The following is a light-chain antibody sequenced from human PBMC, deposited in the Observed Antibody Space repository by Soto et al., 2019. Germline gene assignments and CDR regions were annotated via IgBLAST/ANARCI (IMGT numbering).Light chain of an antibody. CDR3: QQYNSYPLT. J-gene: IGKJ4*01. CDR1: QSISSW. V-gene: IGKV1-5*01. Sequence: DTQMTQSPSTLSASVGDRVTITCRASQSISSWLAWYQQKPGKAPKLLIYDASGLESGVPSRFSGSGSGTEFTLTISSLQPDDFATYYCQQYNSYPLTFGGGTKV. CDR2: DAS.